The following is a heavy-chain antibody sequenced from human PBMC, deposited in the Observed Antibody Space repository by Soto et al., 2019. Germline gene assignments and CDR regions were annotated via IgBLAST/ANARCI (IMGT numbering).Heavy chain of an antibody. CDR1: GGSTSSYY. V-gene: IGHV4-59*01. CDR2: VHHSGAT. J-gene: IGHJ3*01. D-gene: IGHD2-15*01. Sequence: PSETLSLTCSVSGGSTSSYYWNWIRQPPGKGLEWIGYVHHSGATIYNPSVKSRVTMSVDTSKNQFSLNLSSVTPADTAVYYCAKWWSGRNAFDAWGQGIKVTVS. CDR3: AKWWSGRNAFDA.